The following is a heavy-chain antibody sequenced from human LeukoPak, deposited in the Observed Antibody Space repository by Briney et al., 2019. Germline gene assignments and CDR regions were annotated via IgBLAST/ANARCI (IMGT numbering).Heavy chain of an antibody. CDR3: ARDWRVPTDRKYDYGDYVDWFDP. CDR2: ISSSSSTI. J-gene: IGHJ5*02. D-gene: IGHD4-17*01. Sequence: KSGGSLRLSCAASGFAFSDYYMNWIRQAPGKGLEWVSYISSSSSTIYYADSVKGRFTVSRDNAKNSLYLQMSSLRAEDTAVYYCARDWRVPTDRKYDYGDYVDWFDPWGQETLVTVSS. V-gene: IGHV3-11*04. CDR1: GFAFSDYY.